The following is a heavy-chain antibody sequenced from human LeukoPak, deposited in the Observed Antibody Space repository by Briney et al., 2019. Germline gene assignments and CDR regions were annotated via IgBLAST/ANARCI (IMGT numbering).Heavy chain of an antibody. CDR1: GGSISTYY. D-gene: IGHD1-1*01. J-gene: IGHJ5*02. V-gene: IGHV4-59*01. CDR2: IYYSGST. Sequence: PPGTLSLTCTVSGGSISTYYWNWIRQPPGKGLEWIGYIYYSGSTNYNPSLKSRVTISVDTSKNQFSLKLSSVTAADTAVYYCARGGFLDPFDPWGQGTLVTVSS. CDR3: ARGGFLDPFDP.